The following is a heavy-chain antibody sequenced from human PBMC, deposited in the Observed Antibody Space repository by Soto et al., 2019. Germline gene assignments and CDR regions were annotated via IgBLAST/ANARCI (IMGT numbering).Heavy chain of an antibody. V-gene: IGHV4-4*02. CDR2: IYHSGST. D-gene: IGHD5-12*01. J-gene: IGHJ4*02. Sequence: SETLSLTCAVSGGSISSSNWWSWVRQPPGKGLEWIGEIYHSGSTNYNPSLKSRVTISVDKSKNQFSLKLSSVTAADTAVYYCAMRERGYSGYGPFDYWGQGTLVTVSS. CDR1: GGSISSSNW. CDR3: AMRERGYSGYGPFDY.